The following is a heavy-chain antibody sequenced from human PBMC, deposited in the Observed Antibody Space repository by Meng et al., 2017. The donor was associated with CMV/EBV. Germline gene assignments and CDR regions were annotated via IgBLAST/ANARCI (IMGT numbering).Heavy chain of an antibody. V-gene: IGHV1-18*01. CDR2: ISAYNGNT. CDR3: ARGAPIFGVVIAWRGYYGMDV. Sequence: ASVKVSCKASGYTFTSYGISWVRQAPGQGLEWMGWISAYNGNTNYAQKLQGRVTMTTDTSTSTAYTELRSLRSDDTAVYYCARGAPIFGVVIAWRGYYGMDVWGQGTTVTVSS. CDR1: GYTFTSYG. J-gene: IGHJ6*02. D-gene: IGHD3-3*01.